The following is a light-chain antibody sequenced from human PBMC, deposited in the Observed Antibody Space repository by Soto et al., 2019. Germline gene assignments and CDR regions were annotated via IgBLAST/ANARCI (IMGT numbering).Light chain of an antibody. CDR1: QSVSSN. J-gene: IGKJ2*01. CDR2: GAS. Sequence: EIVMTQSPATLSVSPGERATLSCRASQSVSSNLAGYQQKPGQAPRLLIYGASTRATGFPARFRGSGSGTEFTLTISGLQSEDFAVYYCQQYNNWPPLYTVGQGTKLEIK. CDR3: QQYNNWPPLYT. V-gene: IGKV3-15*01.